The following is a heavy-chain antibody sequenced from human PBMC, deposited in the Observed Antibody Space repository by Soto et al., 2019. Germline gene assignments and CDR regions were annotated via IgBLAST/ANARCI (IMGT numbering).Heavy chain of an antibody. D-gene: IGHD4-17*01. CDR2: INHSGST. CDR3: ARKTTVTTYWFDP. J-gene: IGHJ5*02. V-gene: IGHV4-34*01. CDR1: GGSFSGYY. Sequence: SETLSLTCAVYGGSFSGYYWSWIRQPPGKGLEWIGEINHSGSTNYNPSLKGRVTISVDTSKNQFSLKLSSVTAADTAVYYCARKTTVTTYWFDPWGQGTLVTVS.